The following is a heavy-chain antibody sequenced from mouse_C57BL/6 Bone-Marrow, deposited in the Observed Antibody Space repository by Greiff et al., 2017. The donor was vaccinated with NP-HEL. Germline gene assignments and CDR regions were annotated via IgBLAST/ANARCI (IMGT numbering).Heavy chain of an antibody. CDR3: ARDPLYYGSSPYWYFDV. CDR2: ISYDGSN. D-gene: IGHD1-1*01. CDR1: GYSITSGYY. J-gene: IGHJ1*03. V-gene: IGHV3-6*01. Sequence: EVQLQESGPGLVKPSQSLSLTCSVTGYSITSGYYWNWIRQFPGNKLEWMGYISYDGSNNYNPSLKNRISITRDTSKNQFFLKLNSVTTEDTATYYCARDPLYYGSSPYWYFDVWGTGTTVTVSS.